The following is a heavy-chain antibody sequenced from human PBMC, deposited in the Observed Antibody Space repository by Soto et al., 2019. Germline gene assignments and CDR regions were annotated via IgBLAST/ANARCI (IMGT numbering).Heavy chain of an antibody. CDR3: AKEGGYGYGPGGGYYYYGMDV. CDR2: ISGSGGST. Sequence: LRLSCAASGFTFSSYAMSWVRQAPGKGLEWVSAISGSGGSTYYADSVKGRFTISRDNSKNTLYLQMNSLRAEDTAVYYCAKEGGYGYGPGGGYYYYGMDVWGQGTTVTVSS. V-gene: IGHV3-23*01. J-gene: IGHJ6*02. CDR1: GFTFSSYA. D-gene: IGHD5-18*01.